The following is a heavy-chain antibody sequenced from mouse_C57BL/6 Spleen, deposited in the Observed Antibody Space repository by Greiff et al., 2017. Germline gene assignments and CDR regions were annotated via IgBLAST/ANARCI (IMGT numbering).Heavy chain of an antibody. CDR2: ISYSGST. CDR1: GFSITSDY. J-gene: IGHJ1*03. D-gene: IGHD1-1*02. V-gene: IGHV3-8*01. CDR3: ARSGSYWYFDV. Sequence: EVKLVESGPGLAKPSQSLSLTCSVTGFSITSDYWTWIRKSPGNKLEYMGYISYSGSTFYNPSLKSRLSITRDTSTNQYFLQLTSVTTEDTATYYYARSGSYWYFDVWGTGTTVTVSS.